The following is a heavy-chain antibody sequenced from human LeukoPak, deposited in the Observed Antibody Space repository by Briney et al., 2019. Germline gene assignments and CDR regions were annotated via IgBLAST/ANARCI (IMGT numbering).Heavy chain of an antibody. CDR2: ISGSGGST. V-gene: IGHV3-23*01. J-gene: IGHJ4*02. Sequence: GGSLRLSGAAPGFTFSSYARSWVRQAPGKGLEWVSAISGSGGSTYYADSVKGRFTISRDNSKNTLYLQMTSLRAEDKAVYYCAKEHTVGYSSGRHFDYWGQGTLVTVSS. CDR1: GFTFSSYA. CDR3: AKEHTVGYSSGRHFDY. D-gene: IGHD6-19*01.